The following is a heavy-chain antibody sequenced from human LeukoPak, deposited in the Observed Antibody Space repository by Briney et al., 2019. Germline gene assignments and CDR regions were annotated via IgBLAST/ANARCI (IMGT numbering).Heavy chain of an antibody. V-gene: IGHV4-59*01. CDR2: IYYSGST. CDR1: GGSISSYY. J-gene: IGHJ4*02. CDR3: ARASAGIFDY. Sequence: PSETLSLTCTVSGGSISSYYWSWIRQPPGKGLEWIGYIYYSGSTNYNPSLKSRVTISVDTYKHLFSLKLSSVTAADTAVYYCARASAGIFDYWGQGTLVTVSS. D-gene: IGHD6-13*01.